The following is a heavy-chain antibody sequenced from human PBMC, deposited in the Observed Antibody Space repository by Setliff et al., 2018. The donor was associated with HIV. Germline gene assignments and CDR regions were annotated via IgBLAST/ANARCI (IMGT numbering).Heavy chain of an antibody. J-gene: IGHJ3*02. CDR1: GGSIGIRSYF. CDR3: ASGQWLEHAFDI. Sequence: SETLSFTCTVSGGSIGIRSYFWGWIRQPPGKGLEWIGSVYSSGSTYYNPSLKSRVTVSVDTSKDQFSLRLSSVTVADTAVYYCASGQWLEHAFDIWGQGTVVTVSS. V-gene: IGHV4-39*01. CDR2: VYSSGST. D-gene: IGHD6-19*01.